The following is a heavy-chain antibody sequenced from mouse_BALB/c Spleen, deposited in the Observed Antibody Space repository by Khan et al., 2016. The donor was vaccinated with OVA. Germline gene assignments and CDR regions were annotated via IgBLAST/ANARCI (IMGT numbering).Heavy chain of an antibody. CDR2: INTSTGEP. D-gene: IGHD1-1*01. CDR1: GYTFTNFG. V-gene: IGHV9-1*02. J-gene: IGHJ3*01. Sequence: QIQLVQSGPELKKPGETVKISCKASGYTFTNFGMNWVKQAPGKALKWMGWINTSTGEPTYADDFKGRFAFSLETSASTAYLQINNLKNEDMATYFGARGLNYNGSWFAYWGQGTLVTVSA. CDR3: ARGLNYNGSWFAY.